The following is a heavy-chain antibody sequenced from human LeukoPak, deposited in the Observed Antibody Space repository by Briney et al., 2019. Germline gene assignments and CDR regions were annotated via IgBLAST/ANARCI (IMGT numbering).Heavy chain of an antibody. CDR2: ITSNGGST. CDR1: GFTFSSYA. D-gene: IGHD2-2*01. J-gene: IGHJ3*02. CDR3: ARGRSASCYDGFDI. Sequence: GGSLRLSCAASGFTFSSYAMHWVRQGPGRGLEYVASITSNGGSTYYANSVKGRFTTSRDNSKNTLYLQMHSLRAEDMALYYCARGRSASCYDGFDIWGQGTMVTVSS. V-gene: IGHV3-64*01.